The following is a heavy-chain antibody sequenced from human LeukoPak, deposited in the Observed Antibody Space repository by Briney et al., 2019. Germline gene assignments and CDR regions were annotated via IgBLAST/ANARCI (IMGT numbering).Heavy chain of an antibody. CDR3: AKRDDVYGSGVQVPEIDI. CDR1: GFTFSSYG. V-gene: IGHV3-30*02. Sequence: GGSLSLSCAASGFTFSSYGMHWVRQAPGKGLEWVAFIWYDGSNKYYADSVKGRFTISRDNSKNALYLEMNSLRAEDTAVYYCAKRDDVYGSGVQVPEIDIWGQGTMVTVSS. J-gene: IGHJ3*02. D-gene: IGHD3-10*01. CDR2: IWYDGSNK.